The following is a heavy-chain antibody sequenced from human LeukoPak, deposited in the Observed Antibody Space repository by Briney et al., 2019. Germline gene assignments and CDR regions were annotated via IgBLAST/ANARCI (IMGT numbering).Heavy chain of an antibody. J-gene: IGHJ4*02. Sequence: SVKVSCKASGGTFSSYAISWVRQAPGQGLEWMGRIIPILGIPNYAQKFQGRVTITADKSTSTAYMELSSLRSEDTAVYYCASLYYYDSSGYYLPLRDWGQGTLVSVSS. V-gene: IGHV1-69*04. CDR3: ASLYYYDSSGYYLPLRD. CDR1: GGTFSSYA. D-gene: IGHD3-22*01. CDR2: IIPILGIP.